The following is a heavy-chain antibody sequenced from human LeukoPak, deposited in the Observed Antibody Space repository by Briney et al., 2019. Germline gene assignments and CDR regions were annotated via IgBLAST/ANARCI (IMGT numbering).Heavy chain of an antibody. J-gene: IGHJ4*02. CDR3: AKDRSVGQWELGSDY. CDR1: GFTFSSYA. D-gene: IGHD1-26*01. CDR2: ISGSGGST. Sequence: PGGSLRLSCAASGFTFSSYAMSWARQAPGKGLEWVSAISGSGGSTYYADSVKGRFTISRDNSKNTLYLQMNSLRAEDTAVYYCAKDRSVGQWELGSDYWGQGTLVTVSS. V-gene: IGHV3-23*01.